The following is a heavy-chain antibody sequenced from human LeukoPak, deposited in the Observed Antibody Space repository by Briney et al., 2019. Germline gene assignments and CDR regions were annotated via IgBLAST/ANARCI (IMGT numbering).Heavy chain of an antibody. Sequence: PSETLSLTCAVSGGSISSSNWWSWVRQPPGKGLEWIGEIYHSGSTNYNPSLKSRVTISVDKSKNQFSLKLSSVTAADTAVYYCARIDPRAYYYGMDVWGQGTTVTVSS. V-gene: IGHV4-4*02. CDR3: ARIDPRAYYYGMDV. CDR1: GGSISSSNW. CDR2: IYHSGST. J-gene: IGHJ6*02.